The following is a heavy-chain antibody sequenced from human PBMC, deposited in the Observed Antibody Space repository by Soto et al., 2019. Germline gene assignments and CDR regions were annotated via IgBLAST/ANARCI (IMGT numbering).Heavy chain of an antibody. CDR1: GYTFTSYD. CDR2: MNPYNNNT. D-gene: IGHD5-12*01. V-gene: IGHV1-8*01. CDR3: ARGREYRVVYLFDY. J-gene: IGHJ4*02. Sequence: ASVKVSCKASGYTFTSYDINWVRQATGQGLEWMGWMNPYNNNTGYAQKLQGRVTMTRNTSISTAYMELSSLRSEDTAVYYCARGREYRVVYLFDYWGQGTLVTVSS.